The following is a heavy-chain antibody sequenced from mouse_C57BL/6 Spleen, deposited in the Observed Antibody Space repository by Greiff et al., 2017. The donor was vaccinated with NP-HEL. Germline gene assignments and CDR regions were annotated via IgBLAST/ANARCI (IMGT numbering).Heavy chain of an antibody. Sequence: EVKLLESGPGLVKPSQSLSLTCSVTGYSITSGYYWNWIRQFPGNKLEWMGYISYDGSNNYNPSLKNRISITRDTSKNQFFLKLNSVTTEDTATYYCARGRFGIRAMDYWGQGTSVTVSS. J-gene: IGHJ4*01. CDR1: GYSITSGYY. D-gene: IGHD1-1*02. V-gene: IGHV3-6*01. CDR3: ARGRFGIRAMDY. CDR2: ISYDGSN.